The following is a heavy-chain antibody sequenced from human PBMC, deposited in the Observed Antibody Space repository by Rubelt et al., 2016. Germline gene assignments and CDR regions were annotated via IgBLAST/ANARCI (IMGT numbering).Heavy chain of an antibody. V-gene: IGHV1-18*01. J-gene: IGHJ4*02. D-gene: IGHD5-18*01. CDR3: AREIQLWPVSDY. Sequence: GRGLEWMGWISAYNGNTNYAQKLQGRVTMTTDTSTSTAYMELRSLRSDDTAVYYCAREIQLWPVSDYWGQGTLVTVSS. CDR2: ISAYNGNT.